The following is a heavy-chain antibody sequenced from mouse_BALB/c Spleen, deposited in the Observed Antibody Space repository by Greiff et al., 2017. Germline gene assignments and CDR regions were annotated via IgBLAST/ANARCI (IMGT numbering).Heavy chain of an antibody. CDR1: GYSITSGYY. J-gene: IGHJ4*01. V-gene: IGHV3-6*02. D-gene: IGHD4-1*01. CDR3: ARLNWVYYAMDY. Sequence: EVKLQESGPGLVKPSQSLSLTCSVTGYSITSGYYWNWIRQFPGNKLEWMGYISYDGSNNYNPSLKNRISITRDTSKNQFFLKLNSVTTEDTATYSCARLNWVYYAMDYWGQGTSVTVSS. CDR2: ISYDGSN.